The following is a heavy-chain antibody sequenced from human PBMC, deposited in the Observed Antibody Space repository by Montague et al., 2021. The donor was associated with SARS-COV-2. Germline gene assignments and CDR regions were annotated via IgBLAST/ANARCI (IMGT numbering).Heavy chain of an antibody. D-gene: IGHD3-10*01. CDR1: GFTFSSYA. V-gene: IGHV3-23*01. CDR3: AKGFTYYFASGGYPNYFDP. Sequence: SLRLSCAASGFTFSSYAMIWVRQAPGKGLEWVSTISSTGGSTYYSDSVXGRFIISRDNSRNTVYMQMNNLRAEDTAVYYCAKGFTYYFASGGYPNYFDPWGQGTLVSVSS. CDR2: ISSTGGST. J-gene: IGHJ5*02.